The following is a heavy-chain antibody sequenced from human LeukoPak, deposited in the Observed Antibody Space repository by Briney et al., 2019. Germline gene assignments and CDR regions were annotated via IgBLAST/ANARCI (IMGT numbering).Heavy chain of an antibody. CDR2: IYYSGST. V-gene: IGHV4-59*01. CDR3: ARGYRGVFPFDS. CDR1: GGSISSYY. D-gene: IGHD3-10*01. J-gene: IGHJ4*02. Sequence: PSETLSLTCTVSGGSISSYYWSWIRQPPGKGLEWIGYIYYSGSTNYNPSLKSRVTMSVDTSKNQSSLRLSSVTAADTAVYYCARGYRGVFPFDSWGQGTLVTVSS.